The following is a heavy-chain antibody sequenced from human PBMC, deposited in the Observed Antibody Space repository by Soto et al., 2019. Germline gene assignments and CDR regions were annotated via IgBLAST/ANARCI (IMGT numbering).Heavy chain of an antibody. V-gene: IGHV3-23*01. CDR1: GLTFSSYA. D-gene: IGHD3-3*01. J-gene: IGHJ6*02. CDR3: AAWGRITIFGVVVEGGVYSYGMDV. Sequence: EVQMLQSGGGLVQPGGSLRLSCEASGLTFSSYAMNWVRQAPGKGLEWVSGISGSGSDTYYADSVKGRFTISRDNSKNTLDLHMNSLTAGDTVVYYCAAWGRITIFGVVVEGGVYSYGMDVWGQGTTVTVSS. CDR2: ISGSGSDT.